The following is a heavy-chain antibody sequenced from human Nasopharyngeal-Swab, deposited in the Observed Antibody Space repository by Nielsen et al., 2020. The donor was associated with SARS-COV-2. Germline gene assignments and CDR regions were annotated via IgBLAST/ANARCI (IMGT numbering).Heavy chain of an antibody. Sequence: SETLSLTCAVSGDSIASGGYSWTWIRQSPRRGLEWIGYIYRSGSTYYNPSLKSRVTISVDRSTNQFSLKLCSVTAADTALYYCARETFGFDYWGQGILVTVSS. D-gene: IGHD2/OR15-2a*01. V-gene: IGHV4-30-2*06. CDR3: ARETFGFDY. CDR2: IYRSGST. CDR1: GDSIASGGYS. J-gene: IGHJ4*02.